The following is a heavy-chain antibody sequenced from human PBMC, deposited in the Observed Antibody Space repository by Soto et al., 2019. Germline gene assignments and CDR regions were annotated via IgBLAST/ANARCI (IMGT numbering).Heavy chain of an antibody. CDR3: ARGTTIFGVVTVFDY. Sequence: SETLSLTCAVYGGSFSGYYWSWIRQPPGKGLEWIGEVNHSGSTNYNPSLKSRVTISVDTSKNQFSLKLSSVTAADTAVYYCARGTTIFGVVTVFDYWGQGTLVTVSS. V-gene: IGHV4-34*01. D-gene: IGHD3-3*01. J-gene: IGHJ4*02. CDR2: VNHSGST. CDR1: GGSFSGYY.